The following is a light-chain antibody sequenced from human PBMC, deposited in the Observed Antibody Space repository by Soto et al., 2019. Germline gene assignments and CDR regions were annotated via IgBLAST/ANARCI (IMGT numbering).Light chain of an antibody. Sequence: QSALTQPASVSGSPGQSITISCTGSSSDVGGYKYVSWYQQHPGKAPKLMIYEVSNRPSGVSNRLSGSKSGNTASLTISGLQAEDEADYYCSSHTSSRTAVFGGGTKLTVL. CDR3: SSHTSSRTAV. CDR1: SSDVGGYKY. J-gene: IGLJ2*01. V-gene: IGLV2-14*01. CDR2: EVS.